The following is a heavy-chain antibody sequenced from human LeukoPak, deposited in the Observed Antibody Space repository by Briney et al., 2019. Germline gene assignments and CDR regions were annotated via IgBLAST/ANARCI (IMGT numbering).Heavy chain of an antibody. CDR1: GFTFSSYG. J-gene: IGHJ5*02. D-gene: IGHD6-13*01. CDR2: IKSKTDGGTT. Sequence: GRSLRLSCAASGFTFSSYGMHWVRQAPGKGLEWVGRIKSKTDGGTTDYAAPVKGRFTISRDDSKNTLYLQMNSLKTEDTAVYYCTTDLGSSWYWFDPWGQGTLVTVSS. CDR3: TTDLGSSWYWFDP. V-gene: IGHV3-15*01.